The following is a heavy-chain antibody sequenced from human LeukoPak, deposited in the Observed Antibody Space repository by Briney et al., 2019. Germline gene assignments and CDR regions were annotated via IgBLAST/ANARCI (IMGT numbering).Heavy chain of an antibody. Sequence: ASVKVSCKASGYTFTSYYMHWVRQAPGQGLEWMGIINPSGGSTSYAQKFQGRVTMTRDTSTSAVYMELSSLRSEDTAVYYCARANHGDYDAEYFQHWGQGTLVTGFS. D-gene: IGHD4-17*01. J-gene: IGHJ1*01. V-gene: IGHV1-46*01. CDR1: GYTFTSYY. CDR2: INPSGGST. CDR3: ARANHGDYDAEYFQH.